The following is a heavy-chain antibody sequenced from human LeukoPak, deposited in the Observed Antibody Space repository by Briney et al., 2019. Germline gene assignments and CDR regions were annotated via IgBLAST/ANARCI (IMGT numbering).Heavy chain of an antibody. CDR3: ARDCSSTSCYTGDAFDI. V-gene: IGHV1-18*01. J-gene: IGHJ3*02. CDR1: GYTFTSYG. D-gene: IGHD2-2*02. CDR2: ISAYNGNT. Sequence: ASVKVSCKASGYTFTSYGISWVRQAPGQGLEWMGWISAYNGNTNYAQKLQGRVTMTTDTSTSTAYMELRSLRSDDTAAYYCARDCSSTSCYTGDAFDIWGQGTMVTVPS.